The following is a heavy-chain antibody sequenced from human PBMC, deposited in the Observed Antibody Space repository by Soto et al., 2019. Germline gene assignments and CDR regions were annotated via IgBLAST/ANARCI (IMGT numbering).Heavy chain of an antibody. V-gene: IGHV1-2*04. D-gene: IGHD3-10*01. Sequence: ASVKVSCKASGYTFTGYYMHWVRQAPGQGLERMGWINPNSGGTNYAQKFQGWVTMTRDTSISTAYMELSRLRSDDTAVYYCARGYYGSGSLYYYYMDVWGKGTTVTVSS. CDR1: GYTFTGYY. CDR2: INPNSGGT. J-gene: IGHJ6*03. CDR3: ARGYYGSGSLYYYYMDV.